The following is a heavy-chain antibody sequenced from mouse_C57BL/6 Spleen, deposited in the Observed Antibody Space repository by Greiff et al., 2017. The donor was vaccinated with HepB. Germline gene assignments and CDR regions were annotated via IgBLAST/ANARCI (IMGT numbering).Heavy chain of an antibody. CDR3: ARHKKAGTEYFDV. J-gene: IGHJ1*03. V-gene: IGHV5-12*01. Sequence: EVKLVESGGGLVQPGGSLKLSCAASGFTFSDYYMYWVRQTPEKRLEWVAYISNGGGSTYYPDTVKGRFTISRDNAKNTLYLQMSRLKSEDTAMYYCARHKKAGTEYFDVWGTGTTVTVSS. CDR1: GFTFSDYY. D-gene: IGHD4-1*01. CDR2: ISNGGGST.